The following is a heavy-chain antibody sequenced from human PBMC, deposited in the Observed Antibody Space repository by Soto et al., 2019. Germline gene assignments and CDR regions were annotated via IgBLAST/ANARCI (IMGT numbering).Heavy chain of an antibody. V-gene: IGHV1-18*01. CDR1: GYTFTSYG. J-gene: IGHJ6*03. Sequence: QVRLVQSGAEVKKPGASVKVSCKASGYTFTSYGISWVRQAPGQGLEWMGWISAYNGNTNYAQKLQGRVTMTTDTSTSTAYMELRSLRSDDTAVYYCASVSEEVVVAAHYYYYYYMDVWGKGTTVTVSS. D-gene: IGHD2-15*01. CDR2: ISAYNGNT. CDR3: ASVSEEVVVAAHYYYYYYMDV.